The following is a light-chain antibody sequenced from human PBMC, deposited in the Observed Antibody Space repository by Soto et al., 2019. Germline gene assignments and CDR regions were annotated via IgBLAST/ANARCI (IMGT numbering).Light chain of an antibody. CDR1: SXDVGSYNL. CDR3: CSYAGSSTLV. V-gene: IGLV2-23*01. Sequence: QSALTQPASVSASPGQSITISCTGTSXDVGSYNLVSWFQQHPGKAPKLMIYEGNKRPSGVSNRFSGSKSGNTASLTISGLQAEDEADYYCCSYAGSSTLVFGGGTKVTVL. CDR2: EGN. J-gene: IGLJ3*02.